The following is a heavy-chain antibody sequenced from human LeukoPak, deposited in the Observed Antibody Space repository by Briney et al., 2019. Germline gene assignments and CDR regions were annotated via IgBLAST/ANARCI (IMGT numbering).Heavy chain of an antibody. CDR3: AKANSITIFGVISPVDY. V-gene: IGHV3-66*01. CDR2: IYSGGST. CDR1: GFTVSSNY. D-gene: IGHD3-3*01. J-gene: IGHJ4*02. Sequence: GGSLRPSCAASGFTVSSNYMSWGRQAPGKGLEWGSVIYSGGSTYYADFVKGRLTISRDNAKNKLYLQMNSLRAEDTAVYYCAKANSITIFGVISPVDYWGQGTLVTVSS.